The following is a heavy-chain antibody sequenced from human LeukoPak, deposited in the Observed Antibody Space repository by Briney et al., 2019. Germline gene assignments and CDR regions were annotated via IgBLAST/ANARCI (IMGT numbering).Heavy chain of an antibody. CDR2: ISSSGSTI. CDR1: GFTFSDYY. Sequence: PGGSLRLSCAASGFTFSDYYMSWIRQAPGKGLEWVSYISSSGSTIYYADSVKGRFTISRDNAKNSLYLQMNSLRAEDTAVYYCAKDRSNPWLVHFKFDYWGQGTLVTVSS. D-gene: IGHD6-19*01. CDR3: AKDRSNPWLVHFKFDY. J-gene: IGHJ4*02. V-gene: IGHV3-11*04.